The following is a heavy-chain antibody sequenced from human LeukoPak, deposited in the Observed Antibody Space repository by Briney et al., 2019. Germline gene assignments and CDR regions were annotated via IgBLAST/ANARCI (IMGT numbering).Heavy chain of an antibody. CDR3: ARDGGYSYGYYYYYYYMDV. J-gene: IGHJ6*03. Sequence: ASVKVSCKASGYTFTGYYMHWVRQAPGQGLEWMGWINPNSGGTNYAQKFQGRVTMTRDTSISTAYMELSRLRSEDTAVYYCARDGGYSYGYYYYYYYMDVWGKGTTVTISS. CDR1: GYTFTGYY. D-gene: IGHD5-18*01. V-gene: IGHV1-2*02. CDR2: INPNSGGT.